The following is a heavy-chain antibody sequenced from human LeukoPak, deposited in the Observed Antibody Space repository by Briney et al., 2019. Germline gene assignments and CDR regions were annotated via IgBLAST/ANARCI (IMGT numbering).Heavy chain of an antibody. J-gene: IGHJ5*02. CDR3: AREGTTDNWFDP. CDR1: GGTFSSYG. Sequence: RASVKVSCKASGGTFSSYGISWVRQAPRQGLEWMGGIIPIFDTAKYAQKLQGRVTITADESTSTAYMELSSLRSEDTAVYYCAREGTTDNWFDPWGQGTLVTVSS. V-gene: IGHV1-69*13. CDR2: IIPIFDTA. D-gene: IGHD1-1*01.